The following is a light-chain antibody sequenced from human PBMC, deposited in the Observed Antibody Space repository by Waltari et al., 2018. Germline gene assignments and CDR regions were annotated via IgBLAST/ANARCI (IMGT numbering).Light chain of an antibody. V-gene: IGLV2-14*01. J-gene: IGLJ2*01. CDR3: SSYTRSSTWV. CDR2: DAT. CDR1: IRYVGAYKY. Sequence: QSALTQPASVSGSPGQSITISCTATIRYVGAYKYVPCYQHHPGKAPKLMIYDATKRPSGISNLFSGSKSGNTASLTISGLQAEDEADYYCSSYTRSSTWVFGGGTKLTVL.